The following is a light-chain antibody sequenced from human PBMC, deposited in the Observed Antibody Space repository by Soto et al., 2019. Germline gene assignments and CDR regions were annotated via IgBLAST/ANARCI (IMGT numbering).Light chain of an antibody. Sequence: QAVVTQEPSFSVSPGGTVTLTCGLSSGSVSTSSSPSWYQQTPGQAPRTLIYSTNTWSSGVTDRFSGSILGTKAALTITGAQADDESIYYCVLYMGGGTLLFGGGTKLTVL. CDR2: STN. CDR3: VLYMGGGTLL. CDR1: SGSVSTSSS. V-gene: IGLV8-61*01. J-gene: IGLJ3*02.